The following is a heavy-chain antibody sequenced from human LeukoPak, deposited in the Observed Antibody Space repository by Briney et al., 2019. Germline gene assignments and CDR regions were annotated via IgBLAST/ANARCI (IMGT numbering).Heavy chain of an antibody. D-gene: IGHD5-24*01. J-gene: IGHJ4*02. CDR2: IFPILGIA. CDR1: VGTFSSYA. CDR3: ARAGGPQSHGYDY. V-gene: IGHV1-69*04. Sequence: SVKVSCKASVGTFSSYAISWVRQAPGQGLEWMGRIFPILGIANYAQKFQGRVMITADKSTSTAYMELSSLRSEDTAVYYCARAGGPQSHGYDYWGQGTLVTVSS.